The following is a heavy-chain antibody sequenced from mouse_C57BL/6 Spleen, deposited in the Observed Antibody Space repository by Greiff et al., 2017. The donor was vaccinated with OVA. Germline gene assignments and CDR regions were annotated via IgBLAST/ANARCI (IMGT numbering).Heavy chain of an antibody. J-gene: IGHJ3*01. V-gene: IGHV1-26*01. Sequence: EVQLQQSGPELVKPGASVKISCKASGYTFTDYYMNWVKQSHGKSLEWIGDINPNNGGTSYNQKFKGKATLTVDKSSSTAYMELRSLTSEDSAVYYCARHYSNSRFAYWGQGTLVTVSA. CDR1: GYTFTDYY. CDR3: ARHYSNSRFAY. CDR2: INPNNGGT. D-gene: IGHD2-5*01.